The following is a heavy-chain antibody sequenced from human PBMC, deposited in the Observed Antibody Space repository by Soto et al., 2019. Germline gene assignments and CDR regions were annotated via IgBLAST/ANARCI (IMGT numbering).Heavy chain of an antibody. J-gene: IGHJ4*02. Sequence: GASVKVSCKASGYTFTSYDINWVRQATGQGLEWMGWMNPNSGNTGYAQKFQGRVIMTRNTYISTAYMELSSLRSEATAVYYCATCEGTSGPTRWNYPFDYWGQGTLVTVSS. D-gene: IGHD1-7*01. CDR2: MNPNSGNT. CDR1: GYTFTSYD. V-gene: IGHV1-8*01. CDR3: ATCEGTSGPTRWNYPFDY.